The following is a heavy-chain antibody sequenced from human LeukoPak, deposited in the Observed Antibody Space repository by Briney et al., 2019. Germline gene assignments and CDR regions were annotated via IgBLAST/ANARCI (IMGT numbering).Heavy chain of an antibody. CDR1: GYTFTGYY. CDR2: INPNSGGT. D-gene: IGHD6-13*01. Sequence: ASVKVSCKASGYTFTGYYMHWVRQAPGQGLEWMGRINPNSGGTNSAQKFQGRVTMTRDTSINTAYMEPNRLRSDDTAVYYCARAIAAAGDFWGQGTLVTVSS. V-gene: IGHV1-2*06. J-gene: IGHJ4*02. CDR3: ARAIAAAGDF.